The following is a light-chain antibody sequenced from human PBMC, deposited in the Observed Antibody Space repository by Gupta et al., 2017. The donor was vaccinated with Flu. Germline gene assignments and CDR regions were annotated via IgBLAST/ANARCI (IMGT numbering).Light chain of an antibody. CDR2: ATS. CDR1: QSVGSNS. Sequence: ELMLTQSPGTLSLSPGERATLSCRASQSVGSNSLAWYQHKPGQAPRLLIYATSSRATGIPDRFSGGGSGTDFTLTISRLEPEDFAMYYCQHYGYSVPYTFGQGTKLEIK. CDR3: QHYGYSVPYT. J-gene: IGKJ2*01. V-gene: IGKV3-20*01.